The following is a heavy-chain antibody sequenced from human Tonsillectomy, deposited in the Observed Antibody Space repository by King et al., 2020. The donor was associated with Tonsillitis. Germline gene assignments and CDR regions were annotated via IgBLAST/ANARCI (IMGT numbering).Heavy chain of an antibody. J-gene: IGHJ5*02. V-gene: IGHV4-38-2*02. CDR1: GYSISSGYY. D-gene: IGHD3-10*01. CDR2: IYHSGST. Sequence: PGLVKPSETLSLTCAVSGYSISSGYYWGWIRQPPGKGLEWIGSIYHSGSTYYNPYLKSRVTISVDTSKNQFSLKLSSMTAADTAVYYCAREVDGSVSDYTLNNTPHINNWFDQWCQATLVTVSS. CDR3: AREVDGSVSDYTLNNTPHINNWFDQ.